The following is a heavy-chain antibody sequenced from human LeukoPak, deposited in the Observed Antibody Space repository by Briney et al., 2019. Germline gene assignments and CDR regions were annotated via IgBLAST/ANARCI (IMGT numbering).Heavy chain of an antibody. CDR1: GGSSGAIRSYY. V-gene: IGHV4-59*01. CDR2: MYYHGYT. CDR3: ARAAAGLGTWFDP. J-gene: IGHJ5*02. D-gene: IGHD6-13*01. Sequence: SETLSLTCTVSGGSSGAIRSYYWTWVRQPPGKGLEWIGHMYYHGYTHYNPSLKSRVTISIDTSKSQFSLNLSSVTDADTAVYYCARAAAGLGTWFDPWGQGTLVTVSS.